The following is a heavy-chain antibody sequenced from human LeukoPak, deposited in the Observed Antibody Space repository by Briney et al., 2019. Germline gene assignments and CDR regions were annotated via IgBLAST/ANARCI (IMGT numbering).Heavy chain of an antibody. Sequence: PGGSLRLSCAASGFTFSSYSMNWVRQAPGKGLEWVSSISSSSSYIYYADSVKVRFTISRDNAKNSLYLQMNSLRAEDTAVYYCARGPARKSYFDYWGQGTLVTVSS. V-gene: IGHV3-21*01. CDR1: GFTFSSYS. CDR2: ISSSSSYI. D-gene: IGHD2-2*01. CDR3: ARGPARKSYFDY. J-gene: IGHJ4*02.